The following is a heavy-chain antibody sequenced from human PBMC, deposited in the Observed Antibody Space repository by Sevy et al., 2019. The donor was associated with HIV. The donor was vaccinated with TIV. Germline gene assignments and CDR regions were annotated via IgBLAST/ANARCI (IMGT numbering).Heavy chain of an antibody. Sequence: GESLRLSCAVSGFTVSSNFMSWVRQAPGKGLEWVSVIWLGGTTYYADSVKGRFTISRDNSKNTVYLHMNSLRAEDTAVYYCARGKHVSDYYGSFDYWGQGTLVTVSS. J-gene: IGHJ4*02. V-gene: IGHV3-53*01. CDR1: GFTVSSNF. CDR3: ARGKHVSDYYGSFDY. CDR2: IWLGGTT. D-gene: IGHD3-3*01.